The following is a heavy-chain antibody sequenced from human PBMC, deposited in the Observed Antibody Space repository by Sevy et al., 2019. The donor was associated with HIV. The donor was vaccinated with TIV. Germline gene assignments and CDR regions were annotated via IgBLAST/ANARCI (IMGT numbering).Heavy chain of an antibody. V-gene: IGHV3-30*02. Sequence: GGSLRLSCAASIFTFNIYGMQWVRQAPGKGLEWVAYMRKDGLTTYYADSVKGRFSISRDSSKNTIYLQMNSLRIEDAALYYCTRETTYYDTSGPVPGDIWGQGTMVTVSS. CDR3: TRETTYYDTSGPVPGDI. D-gene: IGHD3-16*01. CDR2: MRKDGLTT. J-gene: IGHJ3*02. CDR1: IFTFNIYG.